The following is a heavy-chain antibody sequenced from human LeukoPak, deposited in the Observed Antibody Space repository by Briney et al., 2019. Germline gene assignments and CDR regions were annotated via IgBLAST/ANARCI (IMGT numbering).Heavy chain of an antibody. J-gene: IGHJ4*02. CDR1: SASVSSHH. CDR2: VHFSGST. D-gene: IGHD3-22*01. Sequence: SETLSLTCAVSSASVSSHHWAWIRQPAGKGLEWVGRVHFSGSTNYNPSLRSRVVISLDKSKNELSLTLKSVSAADTAVYYCARDESSRDDSGGYHYWGWGVLVTVSS. V-gene: IGHV4-4*07. CDR3: ARDESSRDDSGGYHY.